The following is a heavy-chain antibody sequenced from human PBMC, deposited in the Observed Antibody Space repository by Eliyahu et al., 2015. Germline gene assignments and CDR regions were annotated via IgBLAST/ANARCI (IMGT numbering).Heavy chain of an antibody. CDR2: INPNXGGT. V-gene: IGHV1-2*02. CDR3: ARGEEGITIFGVAVDPHYYYGMDV. D-gene: IGHD3-3*01. J-gene: IGHJ6*02. Sequence: QVQLVQSGAEVKKPGASVKVSCKASGYTFTXXYMHWVRXAPGQGLEWMGWINPNXGGTNYAQKFQGRVTMTRXTSISTAYMELSRLRSDDTAVYYCARGEEGITIFGVAVDPHYYYGMDVWGQGTTVTVSS. CDR1: GYTFTXXY.